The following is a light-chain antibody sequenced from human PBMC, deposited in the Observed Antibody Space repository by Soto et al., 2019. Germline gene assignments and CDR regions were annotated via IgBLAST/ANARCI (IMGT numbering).Light chain of an antibody. J-gene: IGLJ1*01. CDR2: TNT. CDR3: AAWDDSLNGSV. V-gene: IGLV1-44*01. Sequence: QSVLTQPPSASGTPGQTVTISCSGSSSNIGLNTVNWYQQLPGTAPKLLIYTNTQRPAGVPDRFSGSKSGTSASLAISGLHSEDEADYYCAAWDDSLNGSVFGTGTKLTVL. CDR1: SSNIGLNT.